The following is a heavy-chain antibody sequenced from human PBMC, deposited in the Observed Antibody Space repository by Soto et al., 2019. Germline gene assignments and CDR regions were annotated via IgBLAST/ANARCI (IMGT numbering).Heavy chain of an antibody. V-gene: IGHV1-69*01. D-gene: IGHD2-15*01. J-gene: IGHJ6*02. CDR2: VIPIFGTP. CDR1: GGTFSNYA. Sequence: QVQLVQSGAEVKKPGSSVKVSCKAPGGTFSNYAISWVRQAPGQGLEWMGGVIPIFGTPKYAQKFQGRVTITADESTSTGYMELRSLRSEDTAAHYCARSQGGSSSLDIYYYYYYGMDVWGQGTTVTVSS. CDR3: ARSQGGSSSLDIYYYYYYGMDV.